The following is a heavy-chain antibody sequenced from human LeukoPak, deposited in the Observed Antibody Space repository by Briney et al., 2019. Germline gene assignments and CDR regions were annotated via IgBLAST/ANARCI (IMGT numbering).Heavy chain of an antibody. V-gene: IGHV1-69*05. D-gene: IGHD3-22*01. J-gene: IGHJ4*02. CDR1: GGTFSGYA. Sequence: SVKVSCKASGGTFSGYAISWVRQAPGQGLEWMGGIIPIFGTANYAQKFQGRVTITTDESTSTAYMELSSLRSEDTAVYYCATHYDSSGYLTYWGQGTLVTVSS. CDR2: IIPIFGTA. CDR3: ATHYDSSGYLTY.